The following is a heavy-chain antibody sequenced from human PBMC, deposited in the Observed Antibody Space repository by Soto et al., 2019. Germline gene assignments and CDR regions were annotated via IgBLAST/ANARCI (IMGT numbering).Heavy chain of an antibody. Sequence: QLQLQESGPGLVKPSETLSLTCTVSGGSISSSSYYWGWIRQPPGKGLEWIGSIYYSGSTYYNPSLKSRVTISVATSKNQFSQKLSSVTAADTAVYYCARHVSSVVAARDYFDYWGQGTLVTVSS. J-gene: IGHJ4*02. V-gene: IGHV4-39*01. CDR3: ARHVSSVVAARDYFDY. CDR2: IYYSGST. CDR1: GGSISSSSYY. D-gene: IGHD2-15*01.